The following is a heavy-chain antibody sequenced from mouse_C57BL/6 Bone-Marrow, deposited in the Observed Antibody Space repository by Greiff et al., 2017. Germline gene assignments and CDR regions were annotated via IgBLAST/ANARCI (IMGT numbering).Heavy chain of an antibody. J-gene: IGHJ2*01. V-gene: IGHV10-1*01. CDR3: VRHSLYGPFDY. CDR1: GFSFNTYA. Sequence: EVQLVESGGGLVQPKGSLKLSCAASGFSFNTYAMNWVRQAPGKGLEWVARIRSKSNNYATYYADSVKDRFTISRDDSESMLYLQMNNLKTEDTAMYYCVRHSLYGPFDYWGQGTTLTVSS. D-gene: IGHD1-1*02. CDR2: IRSKSNNYAT.